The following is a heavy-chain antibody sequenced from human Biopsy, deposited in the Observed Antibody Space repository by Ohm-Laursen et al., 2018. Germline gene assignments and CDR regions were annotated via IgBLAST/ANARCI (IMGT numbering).Heavy chain of an antibody. V-gene: IGHV4-34*01. CDR3: ARRRAAPTYWYFDL. Sequence: TLSLTCAVYGGPLSGYHWTWFRQPPGGGLEWIGEINDGGTTYHNPSIKSRLTILVDTSKNQFSLKVNSVTAAGTAVYYCARRRAAPTYWYFDLWGRGTLVTVSS. CDR1: GGPLSGYH. J-gene: IGHJ2*01. CDR2: INDGGTT. D-gene: IGHD6-13*01.